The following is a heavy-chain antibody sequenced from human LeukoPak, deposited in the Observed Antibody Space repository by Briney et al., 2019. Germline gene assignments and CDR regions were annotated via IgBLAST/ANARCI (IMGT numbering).Heavy chain of an antibody. D-gene: IGHD1-26*01. Sequence: ASVRVSCKASGYTFTSYGISWVRQAPGQGLEWMGWIRAYNGNTNYAQKLQGRVTMTTDTSTSTAYMELRSLRSDDTAVYYCARVTQVGYFDYWGQGTLVTVSS. CDR1: GYTFTSYG. CDR3: ARVTQVGYFDY. J-gene: IGHJ4*02. CDR2: IRAYNGNT. V-gene: IGHV1-18*01.